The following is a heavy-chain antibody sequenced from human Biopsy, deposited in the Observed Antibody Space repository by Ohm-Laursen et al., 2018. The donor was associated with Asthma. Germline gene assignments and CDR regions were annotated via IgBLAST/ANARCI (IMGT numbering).Heavy chain of an antibody. D-gene: IGHD3-22*01. Sequence: SLRLSCTASGFAVSRDHMFWVRQASGKGLEWVSVIYSGGTSHTADSVRGRFTISRDYSKNTLYLQMHSLRAEDTAVYYCARGDSSNWSHYYFDYWGQGTLVTVSS. J-gene: IGHJ4*02. CDR3: ARGDSSNWSHYYFDY. CDR1: GFAVSRDH. V-gene: IGHV3-53*01. CDR2: IYSGGTS.